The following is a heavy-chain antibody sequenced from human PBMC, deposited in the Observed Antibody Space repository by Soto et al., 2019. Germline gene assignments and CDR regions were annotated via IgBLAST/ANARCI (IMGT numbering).Heavy chain of an antibody. D-gene: IGHD6-13*01. Sequence: QVQLVESGGGVVQPGRSLKLSCAASGFTFSNYAIHWVRQAPGKGLEWVAVIASDGKDKRYADSVKGRFTISRDNSKNAVYLQMNSLRGEDTAVYYCAKDGAIAAADYFCDYWGQGSLFTVSS. J-gene: IGHJ4*02. V-gene: IGHV3-30*18. CDR2: IASDGKDK. CDR3: AKDGAIAAADYFCDY. CDR1: GFTFSNYA.